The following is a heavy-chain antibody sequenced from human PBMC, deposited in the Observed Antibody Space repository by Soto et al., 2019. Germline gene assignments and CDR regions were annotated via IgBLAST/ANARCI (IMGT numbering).Heavy chain of an antibody. D-gene: IGHD4-17*01. CDR3: ARGLPLHRYGDCGLEY. CDR1: GYTFTSYA. V-gene: IGHV1-3*01. Sequence: QVQLVQSGAEVKKPGASVKVSCKASGYTFTSYAMHWVRQAPGQRLEWMGWINAGNGNTKYAQKFQGRVTITRDTSASTAYMELSSLRSEDTSVYSCARGLPLHRYGDCGLEYWGQGTLVTVSS. J-gene: IGHJ4*02. CDR2: INAGNGNT.